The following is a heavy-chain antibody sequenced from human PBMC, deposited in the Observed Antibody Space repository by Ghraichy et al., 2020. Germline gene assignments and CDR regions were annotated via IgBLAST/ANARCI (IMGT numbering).Heavy chain of an antibody. J-gene: IGHJ4*02. CDR1: GGSINSSSNY. CDR3: ASLEYPGLYFDY. Sequence: SETLSLTCTVSGGSINSSSNYWDWIRQPPGKGLEWIGSISYSGGTYYNPSLKSRVTMSVDTSKNQFSLKLSYVTAADTAVYYCASLEYPGLYFDYWGQGTLVPVSS. D-gene: IGHD2/OR15-2a*01. CDR2: ISYSGGT. V-gene: IGHV4-39*07.